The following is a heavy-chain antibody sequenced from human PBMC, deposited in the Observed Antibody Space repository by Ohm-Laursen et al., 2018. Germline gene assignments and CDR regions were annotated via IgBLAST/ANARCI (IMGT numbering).Heavy chain of an antibody. Sequence: SVKVSCKVSGYTLTELSMHWVRQAPGKGLEWMGGFDPEDGETIYAQKFQGRVTMTEDTSTDTAYMELSSLRSEDTAVYYCATGAGATWWFDPWGQGTLVTVSS. CDR3: ATGAGATWWFDP. J-gene: IGHJ5*02. CDR1: GYTLTELS. CDR2: FDPEDGET. D-gene: IGHD6-25*01. V-gene: IGHV1-24*01.